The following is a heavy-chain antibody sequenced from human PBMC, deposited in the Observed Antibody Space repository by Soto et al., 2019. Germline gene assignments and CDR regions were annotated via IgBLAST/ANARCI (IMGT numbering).Heavy chain of an antibody. D-gene: IGHD2-21*02. J-gene: IGHJ6*01. CDR1: GFTFSSYA. Sequence: GGSLRLSCAASGFTFSSYAMSWVRQAPGKGLEWVSAISGSGGSTYYADSVKGRFTISRDNSKNTLYLQMNSLRAEDTAVYYCAKDTRIAYFGGDCPLDYYYGMDVWAQVTTVTVSS. CDR2: ISGSGGST. CDR3: AKDTRIAYFGGDCPLDYYYGMDV. V-gene: IGHV3-23*01.